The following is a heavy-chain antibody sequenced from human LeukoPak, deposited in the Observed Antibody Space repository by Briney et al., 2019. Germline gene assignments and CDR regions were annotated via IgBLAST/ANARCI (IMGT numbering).Heavy chain of an antibody. V-gene: IGHV4-39*01. D-gene: IGHD3/OR15-3a*01. J-gene: IGHJ4*02. CDR2: IYYSGNT. CDR1: GVSISSSNSY. CDR3: ARQTGSGLFILP. Sequence: SETLSLTCTVSGVSISSSNSYWGWLRQPPGTGLEGIGSIYYSGNTYYNASLKSQVSISIDTSKNQFSLRLTSVTAADTAVYYCARQTGSGLFILPGGQGTLVTASS.